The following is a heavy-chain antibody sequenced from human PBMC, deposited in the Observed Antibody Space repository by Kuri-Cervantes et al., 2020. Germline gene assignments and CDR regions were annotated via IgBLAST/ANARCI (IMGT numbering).Heavy chain of an antibody. Sequence: SLKISCAASGFTFDDCAMHWVRQAPGKGLEWVSGISWNSGNIDYADSVKGRFTISRDNAKNSLYLQMNSLRAEDTALYYCAKVDAGSYYNKYFQHWGQGTLVTVSS. V-gene: IGHV3-9*01. CDR1: GFTFDDCA. CDR2: ISWNSGNI. J-gene: IGHJ1*01. CDR3: AKVDAGSYYNKYFQH. D-gene: IGHD1-26*01.